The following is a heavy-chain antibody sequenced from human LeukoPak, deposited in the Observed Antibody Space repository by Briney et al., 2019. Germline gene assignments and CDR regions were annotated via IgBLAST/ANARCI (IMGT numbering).Heavy chain of an antibody. CDR2: INHSGST. J-gene: IGHJ4*02. D-gene: IGHD6-19*01. V-gene: IGHV4-34*01. Sequence: PSETLSLTCAVYGGSFSGYYWSWIRQPPGKGLEWIGEINHSGSTNYNPSLKSRVTISVDTSKNQFSLKLSSVTAADTAVYYCARGNGSGWCPGKGLRYWGQGTLVTVSS. CDR3: ARGNGSGWCPGKGLRY. CDR1: GGSFSGYY.